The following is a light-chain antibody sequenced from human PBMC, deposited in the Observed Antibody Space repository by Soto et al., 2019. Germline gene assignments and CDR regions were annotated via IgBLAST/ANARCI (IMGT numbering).Light chain of an antibody. J-gene: IGLJ7*01. Sequence: QSVLTQPPSASGTPGQRVTISCSGSSSNLGTNTVNWYQHLPGTAPKLLSYGDNQRPSGVPDRFSASKSDTSASLAISGLQSEDEADYYCAAWDDSLDAAVFGGGTQLTVL. CDR3: AAWDDSLDAAV. V-gene: IGLV1-44*01. CDR2: GDN. CDR1: SSNLGTNT.